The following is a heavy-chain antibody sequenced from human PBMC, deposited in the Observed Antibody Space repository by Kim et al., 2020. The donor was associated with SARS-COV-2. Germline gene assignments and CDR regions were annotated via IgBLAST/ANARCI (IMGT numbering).Heavy chain of an antibody. CDR3: AKDRVTIFGLAYGEAYHYGMDV. Sequence: GGSLRLSCAASVFTFSSYAMSWVRHAPGKELEWVSGISRSGDRTYNSDPVKGRFTVSRDNSKNTMFLQMNSLRAEDTAVYYCAKDRVTIFGLAYGEAYHYGMDVWGQGTTVTVSS. J-gene: IGHJ6*02. CDR2: ISRSGDRT. V-gene: IGHV3-23*01. CDR1: VFTFSSYA. D-gene: IGHD3-3*01.